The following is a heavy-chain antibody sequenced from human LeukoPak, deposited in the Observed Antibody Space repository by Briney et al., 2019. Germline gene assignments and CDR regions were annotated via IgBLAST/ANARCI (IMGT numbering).Heavy chain of an antibody. J-gene: IGHJ6*02. D-gene: IGHD2-2*01. V-gene: IGHV4-59*01. CDR1: GGSISSYY. CDR2: IYYSGST. CDR3: ASGFLPVPAASGGMDV. Sequence: SETLSLTCTVSGGSISSYYWGWIRQPPGKGLEWIGYIYYSGSTNYNPSLKSRVTISVDTSKNQFSLKLSSVTAADTAVYYCASGFLPVPAASGGMDVWGQGTTVTVSS.